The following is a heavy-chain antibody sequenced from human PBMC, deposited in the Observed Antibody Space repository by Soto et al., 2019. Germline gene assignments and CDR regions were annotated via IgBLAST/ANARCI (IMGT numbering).Heavy chain of an antibody. V-gene: IGHV1-18*04. CDR2: ISPYNGKT. Sequence: QVQLVQSGAEVKEPGASVRVSCKASGYTFTTHGISWVRQAPGQGLEWMGWISPYNGKTTYAPKVQGRVTMTTDTSTSTAYMELRGLRSDDTAVYYCARVDDYVWGSFRPWGQGTQVTVSS. D-gene: IGHD3-16*02. CDR3: ARVDDYVWGSFRP. J-gene: IGHJ4*02. CDR1: GYTFTTHG.